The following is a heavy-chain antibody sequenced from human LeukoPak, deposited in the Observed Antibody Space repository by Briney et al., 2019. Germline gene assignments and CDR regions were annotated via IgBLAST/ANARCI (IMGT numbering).Heavy chain of an antibody. J-gene: IGHJ5*02. CDR1: GYSFTSYW. V-gene: IGHV5-51*01. CDR2: IYPGDSDT. Sequence: GESLKISCKGSGYSFTSYWIGWVRQMPGKGLEWMGIIYPGDSDTRYSPSFQGQVTISADKSISTAYLQWSSLKASDTAMYYCARHDASSWYFSGDYNWFDPWGQGTLVTVSS. D-gene: IGHD6-13*01. CDR3: ARHDASSWYFSGDYNWFDP.